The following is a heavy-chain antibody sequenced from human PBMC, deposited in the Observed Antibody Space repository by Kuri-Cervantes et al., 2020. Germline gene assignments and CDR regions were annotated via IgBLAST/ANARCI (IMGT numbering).Heavy chain of an antibody. J-gene: IGHJ5*02. CDR1: GGSFSGYY. D-gene: IGHD7-27*01. Sequence: SETLSLTCAVYGGSFSGYYWSWIRQPPGKGLEWIGEINHSGSTNYNPSLKSRVTISVDTSKNQFSLKLSSVTAADTAVYYCARGRLGMRANWFDPWGQGSLVTVSS. CDR3: ARGRLGMRANWFDP. V-gene: IGHV4-34*01. CDR2: INHSGST.